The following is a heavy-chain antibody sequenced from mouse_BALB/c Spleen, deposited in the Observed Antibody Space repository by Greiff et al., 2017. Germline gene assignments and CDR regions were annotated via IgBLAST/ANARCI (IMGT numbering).Heavy chain of an antibody. CDR3: ARHDYGSWFAY. Sequence: VKLMESGGGLVKLGGSLKLSCAASGFTFSSYYMSWVRQTPEKRLELVAAINSNGGSTYYPDTVKGRFTISRDNAKNTLYLQMSSLKSEDTALYYCARHDYGSWFAYWGQGTLVTVSA. CDR2: INSNGGST. D-gene: IGHD2-1*01. CDR1: GFTFSSYY. J-gene: IGHJ3*01. V-gene: IGHV5-6-2*01.